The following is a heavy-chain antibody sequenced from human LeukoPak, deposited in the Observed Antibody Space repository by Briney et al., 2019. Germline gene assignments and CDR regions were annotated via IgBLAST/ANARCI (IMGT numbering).Heavy chain of an antibody. V-gene: IGHV3-43D*03. CDR2: ISWDGGST. CDR3: AKDIHYGEMDV. Sequence: PGGSLRLSCAASGFTFDDYAMHWVRQSPGKGLEWVSLISWDGGSTYYADSVKGRFTISRDNTKDSLYLQMNSLRAEDTALYYCAKDIHYGEMDVWGKGTTVTVSS. J-gene: IGHJ6*04. CDR1: GFTFDDYA. D-gene: IGHD4-17*01.